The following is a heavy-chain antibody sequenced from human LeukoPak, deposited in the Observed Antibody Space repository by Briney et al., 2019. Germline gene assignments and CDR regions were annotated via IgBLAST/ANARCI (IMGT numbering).Heavy chain of an antibody. J-gene: IGHJ6*03. CDR2: IFYRESFSYGGTT. CDR3: AKLVSSIAALARYYYYMDV. V-gene: IGHV4-59*05. Sequence: PSETLSLTCTASGVSISGYYWIWIRQPPGRSLEYIGSIFYRESFSYGGTTFYNPPLKSRVTISVDTSKNQFSLKLSSVTAADTAVYYCAKLVSSIAALARYYYYMDVWGKGTTVTVSS. CDR1: GVSISGYY. D-gene: IGHD6-6*01.